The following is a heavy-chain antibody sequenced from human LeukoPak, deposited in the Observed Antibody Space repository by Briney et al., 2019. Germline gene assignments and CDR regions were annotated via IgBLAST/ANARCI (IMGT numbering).Heavy chain of an antibody. Sequence: GRSLRLSWAASGFTFSSYGMHWVRQAPGKGLEWVAVIWYDGSNKYYADSVKGRFTISRDNSKNTLYLQMNSLRAEDTAVYYCARDRGSYVVAADYWGQGTLVTVSS. D-gene: IGHD2-15*01. J-gene: IGHJ4*02. CDR1: GFTFSSYG. CDR2: IWYDGSNK. CDR3: ARDRGSYVVAADY. V-gene: IGHV3-33*01.